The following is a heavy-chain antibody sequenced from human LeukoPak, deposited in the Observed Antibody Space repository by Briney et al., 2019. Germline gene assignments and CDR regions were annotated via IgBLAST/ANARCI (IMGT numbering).Heavy chain of an antibody. Sequence: PGGSLRLSCAASGFTFSNYGMHWVRQAPGKGLEWVSSISSNNNHIYYADSVRGRFTISRDNAKNSLYLQMNSLRAEDTAVYYCARGQGDSSGYCLDYWGQGTLVTVSS. J-gene: IGHJ4*02. CDR3: ARGQGDSSGYCLDY. V-gene: IGHV3-21*01. CDR2: ISSNNNHI. CDR1: GFTFSNYG. D-gene: IGHD3-22*01.